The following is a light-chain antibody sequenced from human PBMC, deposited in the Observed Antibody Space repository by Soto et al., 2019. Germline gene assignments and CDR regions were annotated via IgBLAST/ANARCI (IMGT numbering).Light chain of an antibody. CDR1: QSISSW. Sequence: DVQMTQSPSTLSASVGDRVTITCRASQSISSWLAWYQQKPGKAPKLLIYDGSKLETGVPSRFSGSGSGTHFTFTISSLQPEDIATYYCQQYDNLPLTFGGGTKVDIK. CDR2: DGS. V-gene: IGKV1-33*01. CDR3: QQYDNLPLT. J-gene: IGKJ4*01.